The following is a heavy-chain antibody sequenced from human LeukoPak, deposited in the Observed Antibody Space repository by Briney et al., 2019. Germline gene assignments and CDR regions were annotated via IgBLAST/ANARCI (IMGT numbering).Heavy chain of an antibody. V-gene: IGHV4-59*02. D-gene: IGHD1-7*01. Sequence: SETLSLTCTVSGGSVNGYYWNWIRQAPGKGLEWIGLIHYSGLTVYSPSLQSRVSMSVDTSRNQFSLDLSSVTAADTALYYCARDPPEDEWNSLDSWGQGILVTVPS. CDR2: IHYSGLT. J-gene: IGHJ4*02. CDR3: ARDPPEDEWNSLDS. CDR1: GGSVNGYY.